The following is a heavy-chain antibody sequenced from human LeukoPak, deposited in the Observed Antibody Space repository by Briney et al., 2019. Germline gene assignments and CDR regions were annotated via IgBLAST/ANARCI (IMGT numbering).Heavy chain of an antibody. J-gene: IGHJ4*02. CDR2: IYHSGST. CDR1: GGFNTHYY. Sequence: SETLSLTCSVSGGFNTHYYWSWIRQPPGKGLEWIGYIYHSGSTNYNPSLKSRVTISVDTSKNHFSLKLSSVTAADTAVYYCTRGQWLPVFDFWGQGTLVTVSS. CDR3: TRGQWLPVFDF. V-gene: IGHV4-59*01. D-gene: IGHD3-22*01.